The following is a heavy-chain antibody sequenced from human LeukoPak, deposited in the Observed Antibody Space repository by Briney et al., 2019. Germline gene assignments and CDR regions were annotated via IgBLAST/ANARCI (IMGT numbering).Heavy chain of an antibody. Sequence: GGSLRLSCAASGFTVSSNYMSWVRQAPGKGLEWVSVIYSGGSTYYADSVKSRFTISRDNSKNTLYLQMNSLRAEDTAVYYCARWYSSSSGWFDPWGQGTLVTVSS. CDR2: IYSGGST. J-gene: IGHJ5*02. V-gene: IGHV3-53*01. CDR3: ARWYSSSSGWFDP. D-gene: IGHD6-6*01. CDR1: GFTVSSNY.